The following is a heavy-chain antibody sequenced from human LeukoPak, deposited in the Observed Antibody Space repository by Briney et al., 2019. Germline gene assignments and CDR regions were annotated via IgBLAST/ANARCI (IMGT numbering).Heavy chain of an antibody. V-gene: IGHV3-30*18. CDR2: ISYDGSNK. D-gene: IGHD2-2*01. CDR1: GFTFSSYG. CDR3: AKDVGCSSTSCYVDYYYYGMDV. J-gene: IGHJ6*02. Sequence: PGGSLRLSCAASGFTFSSYGMHWVRQAPGKGLEWVVVISYDGSNKYYADSVKGRFTISRDNSKNTLYLQMNSLRAEDTAVYYCAKDVGCSSTSCYVDYYYYGMDVWGQGTTVTVSS.